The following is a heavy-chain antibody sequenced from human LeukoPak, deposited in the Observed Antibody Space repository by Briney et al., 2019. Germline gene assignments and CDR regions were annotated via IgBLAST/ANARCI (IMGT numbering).Heavy chain of an antibody. J-gene: IGHJ4*02. CDR3: ARGGTMYYGPGNFDY. CDR1: GFTFSSYW. CDR2: MNSDGSST. V-gene: IGHV3-74*01. D-gene: IGHD3-10*01. Sequence: PGGSLRLSCAASGFTFSSYWMDWVRQAPGKGLVWVSRMNSDGSSTSYADSVKGRFTISRDNSKNTLYLQMNSLRAEDTAVYSCARGGTMYYGPGNFDYWGQGTLVTVSS.